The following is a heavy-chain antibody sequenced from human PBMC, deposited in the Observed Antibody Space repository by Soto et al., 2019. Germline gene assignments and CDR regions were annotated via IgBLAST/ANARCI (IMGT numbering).Heavy chain of an antibody. CDR1: GGTFSSYA. V-gene: IGHV1-69*01. CDR2: FIPIFGPA. D-gene: IGHD2-2*01. J-gene: IGHJ5*02. Sequence: QVQLVQSGAEVNKPGSSVKVSCKASGGTFSSYAISWVRQAPGQGLEWMGGFIPIFGPANYAQKFQGRVMMTADESTSTAYMELSSLRSEYTAVYYCARRVCQLLKYNWFDPWGQGTLVTVSS. CDR3: ARRVCQLLKYNWFDP.